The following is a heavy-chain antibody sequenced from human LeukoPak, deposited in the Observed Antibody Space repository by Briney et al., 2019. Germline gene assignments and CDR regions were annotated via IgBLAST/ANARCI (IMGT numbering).Heavy chain of an antibody. J-gene: IGHJ5*02. D-gene: IGHD2-2*01. Sequence: PSETLSLTCAVYGVSFSDYYLSWIRQPPGKGLEWIGGINHSGSTNYHPSRKRRVTISVDTSKNQSSLKLSPVTAADTAGYYCARHYQLLAHWFDTWGQGTLVTVSS. CDR3: ARHYQLLAHWFDT. CDR2: INHSGST. CDR1: GVSFSDYY. V-gene: IGHV4-34*01.